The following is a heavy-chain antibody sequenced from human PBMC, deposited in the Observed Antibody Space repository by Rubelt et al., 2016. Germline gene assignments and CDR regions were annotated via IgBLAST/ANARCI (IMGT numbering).Heavy chain of an antibody. CDR1: GGSISSYY. J-gene: IGHJ4*02. V-gene: IGHV4-59*01. Sequence: GPGLVKPSETLSLTCTVSGGSISSYYWSWIRQPPGKGLEWIGNIYYSGGSNYKPSLKSRVTIAVDTSKNQFSLNLRSVTAADTAVYYCARVGYSSSWYVPYWGQGTLVTVSS. D-gene: IGHD6-13*01. CDR2: IYYSGGS. CDR3: ARVGYSSSWYVPY.